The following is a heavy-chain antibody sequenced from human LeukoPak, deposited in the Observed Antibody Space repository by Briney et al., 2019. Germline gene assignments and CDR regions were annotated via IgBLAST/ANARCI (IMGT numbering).Heavy chain of an antibody. CDR2: IKQDGSQK. J-gene: IGHJ4*02. D-gene: IGHD2-15*01. Sequence: GGSLRLSCAASGFTFSSYAMSWVRQAPGKGLEWVANIKQDGSQKYYVDSVKGRFTISRDNANNLLYLLMNSLRAEDTAVYYCARDPRDSTPFDYWGQGTLVTVSS. CDR3: ARDPRDSTPFDY. V-gene: IGHV3-7*03. CDR1: GFTFSSYA.